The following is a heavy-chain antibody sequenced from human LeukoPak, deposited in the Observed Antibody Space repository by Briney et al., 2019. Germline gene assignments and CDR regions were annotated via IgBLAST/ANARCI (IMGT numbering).Heavy chain of an antibody. CDR3: ARWVSSWTNIYYYYYYMDV. D-gene: IGHD6-13*01. Sequence: SETLSLTCAVYGGSFSGYYWSWIRQPPGKGLEWIGEINHSGSTNYNPSLKSRVTISVDTSKNQFSLKLSSVTAADTAVYYCARWVSSWTNIYYYYYYMDVWGKGTTVTVSS. CDR2: INHSGST. CDR1: GGSFSGYY. V-gene: IGHV4-34*01. J-gene: IGHJ6*03.